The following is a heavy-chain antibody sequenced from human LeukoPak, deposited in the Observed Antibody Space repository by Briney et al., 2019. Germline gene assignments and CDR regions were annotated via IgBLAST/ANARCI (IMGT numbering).Heavy chain of an antibody. CDR2: IYSGGST. CDR1: GFTVSSNY. CDR3: ASTIAVAGPEYFQH. D-gene: IGHD6-19*01. Sequence: GGSLRLSCAASGFTVSSNYMSWVRQAPGKGLEWVSVIYSGGSTYYADSVKGRFTISRDNSKNTLYLQMNSLRAEDTAVYYCASTIAVAGPEYFQHWGPGTLVTVSS. J-gene: IGHJ1*01. V-gene: IGHV3-53*01.